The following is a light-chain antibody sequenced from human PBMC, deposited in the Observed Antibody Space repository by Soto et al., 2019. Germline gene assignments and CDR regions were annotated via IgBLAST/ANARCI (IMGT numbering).Light chain of an antibody. CDR3: QVWDSSNGV. CDR1: NFGSKN. V-gene: IGLV3-9*01. Sequence: SYELSQPLSVSVALGQTARITCGGNNFGSKNVHWYQQKPGQAPVLVIYRDSNRPSGIPERFSGSNSGNTATLTISRAQAVDEADYYCQVWDSSNGVFGGGTKVTVL. CDR2: RDS. J-gene: IGLJ2*01.